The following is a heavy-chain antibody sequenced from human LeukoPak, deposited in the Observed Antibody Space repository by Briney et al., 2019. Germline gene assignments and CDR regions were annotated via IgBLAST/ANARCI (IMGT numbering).Heavy chain of an antibody. CDR2: ISWDGGST. J-gene: IGHJ4*02. D-gene: IGHD5-12*01. V-gene: IGHV3-43*01. Sequence: GGSLRLSCAASGFTFDDYTMHWVRQAPGKGLEWVSLISWDGGSTYYADSVKGRFTISRDNAKNSLYLQMNSLRAEDTAVYYCARVRGYGGYDFGYWGQGTLVTVSS. CDR1: GFTFDDYT. CDR3: ARVRGYGGYDFGY.